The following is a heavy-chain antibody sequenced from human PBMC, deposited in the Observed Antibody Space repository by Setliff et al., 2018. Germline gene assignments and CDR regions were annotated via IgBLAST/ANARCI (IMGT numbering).Heavy chain of an antibody. V-gene: IGHV3-21*06. J-gene: IGHJ4*02. CDR1: GFIFNSYS. CDR3: ARDPHFDS. CDR2: ISASGTYT. Sequence: GGSLRLSCSASGFIFNSYSINWVRRAPGKGLEWVSSISASGTYTYYRDSVKGRFTISRDNTENSAHLQMNNLSAEDTAVYYCARDPHFDSWGQGQWSPSPQ.